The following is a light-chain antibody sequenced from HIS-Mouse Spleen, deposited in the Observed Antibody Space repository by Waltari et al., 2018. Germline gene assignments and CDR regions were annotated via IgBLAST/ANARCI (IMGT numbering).Light chain of an antibody. CDR2: QDS. CDR1: KLGDKY. J-gene: IGLJ2*01. CDR3: QAWDSSTVV. Sequence: SYELTQPPSVSVSPGQTASITCSGDKLGDKYACWYQQKPGQSPVLVIYQDSKRPSGFPDRFPGSNSGNTATLTISGTQAMDEADYYCQAWDSSTVVFGGGTKLTVL. V-gene: IGLV3-1*01.